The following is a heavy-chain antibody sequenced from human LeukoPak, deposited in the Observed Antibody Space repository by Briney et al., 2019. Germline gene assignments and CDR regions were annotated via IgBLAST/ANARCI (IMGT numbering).Heavy chain of an antibody. J-gene: IGHJ4*02. CDR1: GYTFSGTGWY. D-gene: IGHD3-10*01. V-gene: IGHV1-2*02. CDR3: ARDGPAQMVDFDY. CDR2: IYPYTGAT. Sequence: RDSVKVSCKASGYTFSGTGWYLYWLRQAPGQGLECMGWIYPYTGATHYAQKFQGRVATTRDTSISTAYMELSRLRPDDTAVYYCARDGPAQMVDFDYWGQGTLVTVSS.